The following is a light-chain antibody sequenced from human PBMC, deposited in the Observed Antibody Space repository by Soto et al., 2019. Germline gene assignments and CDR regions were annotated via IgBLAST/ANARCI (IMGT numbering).Light chain of an antibody. J-gene: IGKJ1*01. CDR2: DAS. CDR1: QSVSSY. CDR3: QQRINWPRERK. Sequence: EIVLTQSPATLSLSPGERATLSCSASQSVSSYLAWYQQKPGQAPRLLIYDASNRATGIPARFSGSGSGTDFTLTISRLEPEDFAVYYCQQRINWPRERKCGQGTKGDIK. V-gene: IGKV3-11*01.